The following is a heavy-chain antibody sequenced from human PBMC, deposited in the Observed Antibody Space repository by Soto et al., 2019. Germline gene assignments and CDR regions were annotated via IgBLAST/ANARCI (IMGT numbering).Heavy chain of an antibody. V-gene: IGHV3-74*01. D-gene: IGHD6-13*01. Sequence: EVQLVESGGGLVQPGGSLRLSCAASGFTFSSYWMHWVRQAPGKGLVWVSRINSDGSSTTYADSVKGRFTIPRDNAKNTVYLQMNSLRAEDTAVYYCASKHSSRAFDYWGQGTLVTVSS. CDR1: GFTFSSYW. J-gene: IGHJ4*02. CDR2: INSDGSST. CDR3: ASKHSSRAFDY.